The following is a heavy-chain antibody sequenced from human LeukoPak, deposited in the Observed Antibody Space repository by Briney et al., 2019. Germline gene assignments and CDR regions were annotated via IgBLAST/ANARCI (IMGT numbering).Heavy chain of an antibody. CDR3: ARHVKLGTSPVNWFDP. J-gene: IGHJ5*02. CDR1: GASISGSGYY. D-gene: IGHD7-27*01. V-gene: IGHV4-34*01. CDR2: INHSGST. Sequence: SETLSLTCAVSGASISGSGYYWSWIRQPPGKGLEWIGEINHSGSTNYNPSLKSRVTISVDTSKNQFSLKLSSVTAADTAVYYCARHVKLGTSPVNWFDPWGQGTLVTVSS.